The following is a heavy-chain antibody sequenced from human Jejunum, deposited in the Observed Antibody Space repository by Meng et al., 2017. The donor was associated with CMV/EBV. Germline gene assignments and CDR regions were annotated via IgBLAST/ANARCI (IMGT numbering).Heavy chain of an antibody. Sequence: GAGGTFSGISMVWVRQAPGQGLQGIGRITPIIVVADYALQLQVRVTITTSTSTTTAYMGLLSLGYGATSVCYCARRSSASGFTYWGQGTLVTVSS. D-gene: IGHD6-19*01. J-gene: IGHJ4*02. CDR2: ITPIIVVA. CDR1: GGTFSGIS. CDR3: ARRSSASGFTY. V-gene: IGHV1-69*02.